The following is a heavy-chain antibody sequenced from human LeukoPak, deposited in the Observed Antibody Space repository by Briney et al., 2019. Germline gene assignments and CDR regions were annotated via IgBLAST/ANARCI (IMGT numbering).Heavy chain of an antibody. V-gene: IGHV1-18*01. D-gene: IGHD1-26*01. CDR3: ATVTGATFLDY. CDR1: GYTFTSYG. J-gene: IGHJ4*02. CDR2: ISAYNGNT. Sequence: GASVKVSCKASGYTFTSYGISWVRQAPGQGLEWMGWISAYNGNTNYAQKLQGRVTMTTDTSTSTAYIELRSLRSEDTAVYYCATVTGATFLDYWGQGTLVTVSS.